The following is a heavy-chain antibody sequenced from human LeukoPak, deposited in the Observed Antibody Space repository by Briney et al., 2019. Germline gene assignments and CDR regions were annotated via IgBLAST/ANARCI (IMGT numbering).Heavy chain of an antibody. CDR1: EFTISRYW. CDR3: ARLPVLRYFDWSDY. D-gene: IGHD3-9*01. CDR2: INNDGSIT. V-gene: IGHV3-74*01. Sequence: TGGSLRLSCAASEFTISRYWMHWVRQAPGKGLVWVSNINNDGSITTYADSVKGRFTISRDNVKNTLFLQMNSLRAEDTAVYYCARLPVLRYFDWSDYWGQGTLVTVSS. J-gene: IGHJ4*02.